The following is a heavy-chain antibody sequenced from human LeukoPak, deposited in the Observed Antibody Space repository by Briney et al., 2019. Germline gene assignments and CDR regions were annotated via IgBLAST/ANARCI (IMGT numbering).Heavy chain of an antibody. D-gene: IGHD6-19*01. Sequence: SETLSLTCTVSGGSISSSSYYWGWIRQPPGKRLEWIGSIYYSGSTYYNPSLKSRVTISVDTSKNQFSLKLSSVTAADTAVYYCARGHVAVAGIDYWGQGTLVTVSS. V-gene: IGHV4-39*07. CDR3: ARGHVAVAGIDY. CDR2: IYYSGST. CDR1: GGSISSSSYY. J-gene: IGHJ4*02.